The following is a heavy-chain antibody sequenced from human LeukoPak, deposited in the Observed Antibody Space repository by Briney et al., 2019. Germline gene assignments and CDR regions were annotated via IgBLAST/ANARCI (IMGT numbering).Heavy chain of an antibody. Sequence: GESLKISCKGSGYSFTSYWIGWVRQMPGKGLEWMGIIYPGDSDTRYSPSFQGQVTISADKSISTAYLQWSSLKASDTAMYYCARRGYYGSGSYYFAAFDYWGQGTLVTVSS. V-gene: IGHV5-51*01. J-gene: IGHJ4*02. D-gene: IGHD3-10*01. CDR1: GYSFTSYW. CDR2: IYPGDSDT. CDR3: ARRGYYGSGSYYFAAFDY.